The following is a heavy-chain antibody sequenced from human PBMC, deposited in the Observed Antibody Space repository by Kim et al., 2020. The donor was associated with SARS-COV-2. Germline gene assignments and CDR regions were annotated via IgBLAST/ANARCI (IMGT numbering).Heavy chain of an antibody. J-gene: IGHJ4*02. Sequence: GGSLRLSCAASGFTFSDYPIHWVCQAPGKGLEWVAVISNDGRDKHSADSVKGRFTISRDNSKNTLYLQMNSLRPEDTAVYYCAKDRDRHSAIYYFDHWGRGTLVTVSS. CDR3: AKDRDRHSAIYYFDH. D-gene: IGHD2-21*01. CDR1: GFTFSDYP. CDR2: ISNDGRDK. V-gene: IGHV3-30*18.